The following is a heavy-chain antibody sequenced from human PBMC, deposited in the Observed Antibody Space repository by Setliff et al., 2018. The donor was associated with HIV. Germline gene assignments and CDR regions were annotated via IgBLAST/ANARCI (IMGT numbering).Heavy chain of an antibody. J-gene: IGHJ4*02. CDR2: FNTETGNP. CDR3: ARVGSGWSTFDY. V-gene: IGHV7-4-1*02. D-gene: IGHD6-13*01. Sequence: RASVKVSCKASGYTLTTYAISWVRQAPGQGLEWMGWFNTETGNPMYAQGFRGRFVFSLDISVSTAFLQINRLKAEDTAKYYCARVGSGWSTFDYWGQGALVTVSS. CDR1: GYTLTTYA.